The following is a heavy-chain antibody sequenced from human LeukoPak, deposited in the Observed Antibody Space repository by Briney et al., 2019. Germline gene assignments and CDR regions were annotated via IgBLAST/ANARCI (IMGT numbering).Heavy chain of an antibody. J-gene: IGHJ5*02. V-gene: IGHV1-69*06. D-gene: IGHD1-14*01. Sequence: SVKASCKASGVTSTTYAISWVRQAPGHGLEWWGGIIPIFGTANHAQNFQGRVTITAAKYTSTAYMELSGLRSEATAVFYCAGDRYTGWFDPWGQGTLVTVSS. CDR2: IIPIFGTA. CDR1: GVTSTTYA. CDR3: AGDRYTGWFDP.